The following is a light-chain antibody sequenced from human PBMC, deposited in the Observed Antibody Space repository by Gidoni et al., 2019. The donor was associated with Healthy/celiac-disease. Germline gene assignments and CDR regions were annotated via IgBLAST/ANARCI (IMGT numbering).Light chain of an antibody. J-gene: IGLJ2*01. CDR1: SSDVGGYNY. Sequence: QSALTQHASVTGSPGQSITISGTGTSSDVGGYNYVSWYQQHPGKAPKLMIYDVSNRPSGVSNRFSGSKSGNTASLTISGLQAEDEADYYCSSYTSSRGVFGGGTKLTVL. CDR3: SSYTSSRGV. CDR2: DVS. V-gene: IGLV2-14*01.